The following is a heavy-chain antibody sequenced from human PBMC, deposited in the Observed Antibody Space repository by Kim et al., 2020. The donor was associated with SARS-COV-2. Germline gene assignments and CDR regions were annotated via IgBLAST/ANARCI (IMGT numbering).Heavy chain of an antibody. CDR2: GSA. D-gene: IGHD6-19*01. J-gene: IGHJ4*02. Sequence: GSAYYNPCVKNRVTISVDASNNQFSLKLSAVTAADTGVYYCARVDSGGFDYWGQGTLVTVSS. V-gene: IGHV4-30-2*04. CDR3: ARVDSGGFDY.